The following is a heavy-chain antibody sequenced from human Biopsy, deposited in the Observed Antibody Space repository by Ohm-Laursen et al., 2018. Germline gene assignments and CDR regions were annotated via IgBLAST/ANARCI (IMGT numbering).Heavy chain of an antibody. V-gene: IGHV1-2*02. CDR1: GYTLNELS. CDR3: ARDPLNGHKHFDY. J-gene: IGHJ4*02. Sequence: ASVKVSCKVSGYTLNELSMHWVRQAPGQGLEWLGYINCKTGATNYAQKFQGTVTMTRDTSISTAYLALGSLRSADTAIYYCARDPLNGHKHFDYWGQGSLVTVSS. D-gene: IGHD2-8*01. CDR2: INCKTGAT.